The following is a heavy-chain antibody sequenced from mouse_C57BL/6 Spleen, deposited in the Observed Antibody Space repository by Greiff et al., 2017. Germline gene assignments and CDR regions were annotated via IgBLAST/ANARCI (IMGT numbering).Heavy chain of an antibody. CDR2: IYPSDSET. CDR3: ARKGVTNAMDY. J-gene: IGHJ4*01. CDR1: GYTFTSYW. Sequence: QVQLKQPGAELVRPGSSVKLSCKASGYTFTSYWMDWVKQRPGQGLEWIGNIYPSDSETHYNQKFKDKATLTVDKSSSTAYMQLSSLTSEDSAVYYCARKGVTNAMDYWGQGTSVTVSS. V-gene: IGHV1-61*01. D-gene: IGHD2-2*01.